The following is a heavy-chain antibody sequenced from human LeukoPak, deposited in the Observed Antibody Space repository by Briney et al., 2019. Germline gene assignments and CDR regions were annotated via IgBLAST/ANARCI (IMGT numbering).Heavy chain of an antibody. CDR1: GFNFSTYV. Sequence: PGGSLRLSRAASGFNFSTYVMTWVRQAPGKGLEWVSAISGRGAGTYYADSVKGRFTISRDNAKNSLYLQMNTLRAEDTAVYYCARAVELLWFGACQYFDYWGQGTLVTVSS. V-gene: IGHV3-23*01. J-gene: IGHJ4*02. CDR2: ISGRGAGT. D-gene: IGHD3-10*01. CDR3: ARAVELLWFGACQYFDY.